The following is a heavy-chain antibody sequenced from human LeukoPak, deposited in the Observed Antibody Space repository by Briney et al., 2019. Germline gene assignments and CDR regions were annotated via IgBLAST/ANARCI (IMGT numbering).Heavy chain of an antibody. J-gene: IGHJ4*02. CDR2: IYYSGST. V-gene: IGHV4-39*01. CDR3: ARLPATVTTYFDY. D-gene: IGHD4-17*01. Sequence: SETLSLTCTVSGGSISSSSYYWGWIRQPPGKGPEWIGSIYYSGSTYYNPSLKSRVTISVDTSKNQFSLKLSSVTAADTAVYYCARLPATVTTYFDYWGQGTLVTVSS. CDR1: GGSISSSSYY.